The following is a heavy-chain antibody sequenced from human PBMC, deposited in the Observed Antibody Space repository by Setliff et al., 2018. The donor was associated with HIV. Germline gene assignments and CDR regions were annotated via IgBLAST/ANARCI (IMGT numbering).Heavy chain of an antibody. CDR1: GGSISSSSYY. J-gene: IGHJ6*04. D-gene: IGHD3-16*01. V-gene: IGHV4-61*01. CDR3: ARGDTPDV. Sequence: SETLSLTCTVSGGSISSSSYYWSWIRQPLGKGLEWIGYIYYSGSTNYNPSLKSRVTMSLDTPKNQFSLKVTSVTAADTAVYYCARGDTPDVWGKGTTVTVSS. CDR2: IYYSGST.